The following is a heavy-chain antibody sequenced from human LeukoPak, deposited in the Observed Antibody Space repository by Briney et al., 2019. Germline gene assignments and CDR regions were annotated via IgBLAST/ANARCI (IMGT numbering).Heavy chain of an antibody. Sequence: ASVKVSCKASGYTFTGYYMHWVRQAPGQGLEWMGWINPNSGGTNYAQKFQGRVTITADESTSTAYMELSSLRSEDTAVYYCARDHILDYYDSSGYYYFGYWGQGTLVTVSS. J-gene: IGHJ4*02. D-gene: IGHD3-22*01. CDR2: INPNSGGT. V-gene: IGHV1-2*02. CDR1: GYTFTGYY. CDR3: ARDHILDYYDSSGYYYFGY.